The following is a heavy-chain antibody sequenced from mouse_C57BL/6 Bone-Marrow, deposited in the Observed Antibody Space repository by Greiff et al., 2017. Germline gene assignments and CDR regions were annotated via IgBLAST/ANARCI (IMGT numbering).Heavy chain of an antibody. CDR1: GFTFSDYY. Sequence: EVKLQESGGGLVQPGGSLKLSCAASGFTFSDYYMYWVRQTPEKRLEWVAYISNGGGSTYYPDTVKGRFTISRDNAKNTLYLQMSRLKSEDTAMYYCERRYYGSSHYYAMDYWGQGTSVTVSS. CDR2: ISNGGGST. V-gene: IGHV5-12*01. CDR3: ERRYYGSSHYYAMDY. D-gene: IGHD1-1*01. J-gene: IGHJ4*01.